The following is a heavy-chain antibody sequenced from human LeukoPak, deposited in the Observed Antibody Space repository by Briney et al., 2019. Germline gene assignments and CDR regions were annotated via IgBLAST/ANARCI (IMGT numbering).Heavy chain of an antibody. Sequence: GGSLRLSCAASGFTFSSYEMNWVRQAPGKGLDWVSYISGSGTTIYYADSVKGRFTISRDNAKNSLYLQMNSLRPEDTALYYCARDDYGSGSWNDYWGQGTLVTVSS. J-gene: IGHJ4*02. CDR2: ISGSGTTI. V-gene: IGHV3-48*03. CDR1: GFTFSSYE. CDR3: ARDDYGSGSWNDY. D-gene: IGHD3-10*01.